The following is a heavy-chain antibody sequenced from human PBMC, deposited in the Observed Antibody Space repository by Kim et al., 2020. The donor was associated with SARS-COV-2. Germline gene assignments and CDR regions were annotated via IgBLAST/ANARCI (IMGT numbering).Heavy chain of an antibody. CDR2: ISGTGGSL. J-gene: IGHJ2*01. D-gene: IGHD3-10*01. CDR1: GFTFSTYA. CDR3: AKDSGGHVPPWYFDL. V-gene: IGHV3-23*01. Sequence: GGSLRLSCGASGFTFSTYAMSWVRQAPGKGLEWVSAISGTGGSLKYADSVKGRFTISRDNSKNTVYLQMNSLRGEDTAVYYCAKDSGGHVPPWYFDLWGRGTLVTVSS.